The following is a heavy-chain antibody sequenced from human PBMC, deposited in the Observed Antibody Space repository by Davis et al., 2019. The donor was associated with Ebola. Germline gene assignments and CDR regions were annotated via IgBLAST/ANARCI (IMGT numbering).Heavy chain of an antibody. Sequence: SETLSLTCIVSGGSISSSSHYWDWIRQAPGKGLEWIGSIYYSGSTYYNPSLKSRVTISVDTSKNQFSLKLTSVTAADTAVYYCARTPYCSGGSCYSNPHFDYWGQGTLVTVSS. J-gene: IGHJ4*02. CDR2: IYYSGST. D-gene: IGHD2-15*01. V-gene: IGHV4-39*01. CDR1: GGSISSSSHY. CDR3: ARTPYCSGGSCYSNPHFDY.